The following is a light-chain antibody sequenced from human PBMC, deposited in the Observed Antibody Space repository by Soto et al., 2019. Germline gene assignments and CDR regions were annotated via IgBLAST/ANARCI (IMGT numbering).Light chain of an antibody. CDR2: DVS. CDR1: SSDVDGYNY. J-gene: IGLJ1*01. CDR3: ISYTTISTYV. Sequence: QSALTQPASVSGSPGQSIAISCTGTSSDVDGYNYVSWYQHHPGKAPKLMIYDVSSRPSGVSNRFSGSKSGNTASLTISGLRAEDEADYYCISYTTISTYVFGTGTKVTVL. V-gene: IGLV2-14*03.